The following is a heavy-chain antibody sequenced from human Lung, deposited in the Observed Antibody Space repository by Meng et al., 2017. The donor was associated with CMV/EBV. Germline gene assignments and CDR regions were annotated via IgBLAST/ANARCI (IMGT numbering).Heavy chain of an antibody. V-gene: IGHV1-8*01. CDR1: GYTFTSYD. Sequence: ASVKVSXKASGYTFTSYDINWVRQATGQGLEWMGWMNPNSGNTGYAQKFQGRVTMTRNTSISTAYMELSSLRSEDTAVYYCARSPYSSPGPPSPHVHYYYYGMDVWGQGTTVTVSS. D-gene: IGHD6-13*01. J-gene: IGHJ6*02. CDR2: MNPNSGNT. CDR3: ARSPYSSPGPPSPHVHYYYYGMDV.